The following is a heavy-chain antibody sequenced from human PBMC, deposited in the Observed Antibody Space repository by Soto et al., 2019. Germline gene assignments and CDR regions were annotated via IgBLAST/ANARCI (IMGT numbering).Heavy chain of an antibody. J-gene: IGHJ6*02. CDR2: INTDGLS. Sequence: SEILSLTCSVSGVSITSYYWSWIRQSAGGGLEWMGRINTDGLSTYSPSFKSRLTMSLDTPKNQVSLRLISVTAADTAVYFCARVPVAVAATEDYYGLDVWGQGTTVTVSS. V-gene: IGHV4-4*07. D-gene: IGHD2-15*01. CDR1: GVSITSYY. CDR3: ARVPVAVAATEDYYGLDV.